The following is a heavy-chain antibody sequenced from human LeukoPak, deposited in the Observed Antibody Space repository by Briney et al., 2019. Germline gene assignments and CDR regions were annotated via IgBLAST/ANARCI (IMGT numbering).Heavy chain of an antibody. V-gene: IGHV3-30*18. J-gene: IGHJ4*02. CDR1: GFTFSSYG. CDR3: AKSPPKTTVTEYYFDY. D-gene: IGHD4-17*01. CDR2: ISYDGSNK. Sequence: GGSLRLSCAASGFTFSSYGMHWVRQAPGKGLEWVAVISYDGSNKYYADSVKGRFTISRDNSKNTLYLQMNSLRAEDTAVYYCAKSPPKTTVTEYYFDYWGQGTLVTVSS.